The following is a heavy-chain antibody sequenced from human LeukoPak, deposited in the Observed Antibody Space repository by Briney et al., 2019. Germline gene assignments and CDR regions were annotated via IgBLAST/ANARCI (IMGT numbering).Heavy chain of an antibody. J-gene: IGHJ6*03. V-gene: IGHV3-23*01. CDR1: GFTFNNYA. Sequence: GGSLRLSCAASGFTFNNYAMSWVRQAPGKGLEWVSAISGSDAGTYYADSVKGRFTISRDNSRNTLSLRMNSLRAEDTAVYFCARSLKTPRYYFYYMDVWGTGTTVTVSS. CDR2: ISGSDAGT. D-gene: IGHD3-16*01. CDR3: ARSLKTPRYYFYYMDV.